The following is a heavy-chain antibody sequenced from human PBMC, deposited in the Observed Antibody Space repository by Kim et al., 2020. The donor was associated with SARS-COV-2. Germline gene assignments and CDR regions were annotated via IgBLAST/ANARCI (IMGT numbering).Heavy chain of an antibody. J-gene: IGHJ4*02. CDR3: SAGLGKTDTDS. CDR2: TT. Sequence: TTVYTTTVGGRFTISRDDSKNTVYLQMSSLTTEDTAVYFCSAGLGKTDTDSWGQGALVTVSS. V-gene: IGHV3-15*01.